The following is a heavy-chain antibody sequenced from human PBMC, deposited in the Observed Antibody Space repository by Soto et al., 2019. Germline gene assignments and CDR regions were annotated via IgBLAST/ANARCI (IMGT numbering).Heavy chain of an antibody. CDR1: GGSISSGDFS. J-gene: IGHJ4*02. Sequence: NPSETLSLTCAVSGGSISSGDFSWNWIRHPPGKGLEYIGYIYYGGSTYYNPSLQSRVTMSVDRSRNQFSLKLNSVTAADTAVYYCARVRREYDNSGPVDYWGQGTLVTVSS. V-gene: IGHV4-30-2*01. D-gene: IGHD3-22*01. CDR2: IYYGGST. CDR3: ARVRREYDNSGPVDY.